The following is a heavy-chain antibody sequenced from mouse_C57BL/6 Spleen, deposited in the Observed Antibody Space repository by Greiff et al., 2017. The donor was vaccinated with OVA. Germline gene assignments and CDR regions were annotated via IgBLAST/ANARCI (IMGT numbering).Heavy chain of an antibody. CDR3: ARSYYGSSYGYFDV. J-gene: IGHJ1*03. Sequence: VQLHQSGPELVKPGASVKISCKASGYAFSSSWMNWVKQRPGKGLEWIGRIYPGDGDTNYNGKFKGKATLTADKSSSTAYMQLSSLTSEDSAVYFCARSYYGSSYGYFDVWGTGTTVTVSS. D-gene: IGHD1-1*01. CDR1: GYAFSSSW. V-gene: IGHV1-82*01. CDR2: IYPGDGDT.